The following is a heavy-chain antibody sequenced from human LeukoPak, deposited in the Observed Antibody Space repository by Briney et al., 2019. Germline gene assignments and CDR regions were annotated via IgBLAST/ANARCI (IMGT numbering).Heavy chain of an antibody. J-gene: IGHJ4*02. CDR3: ARDYSSPGNFDY. D-gene: IGHD6-13*01. Sequence: GGSLRLSCAASGFTFSSYSMNWVRQAPGKGLEWVSSISSSSSYIYYADSVKDRFTISRDNAKNSLYLQMNSLRAEDTAVYYCARDYSSPGNFDYWGQGTLVTVSS. V-gene: IGHV3-21*01. CDR1: GFTFSSYS. CDR2: ISSSSSYI.